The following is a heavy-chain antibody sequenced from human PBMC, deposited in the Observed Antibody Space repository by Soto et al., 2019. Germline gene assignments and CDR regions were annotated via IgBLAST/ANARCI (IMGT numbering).Heavy chain of an antibody. V-gene: IGHV1-18*01. J-gene: IGHJ6*01. CDR1: GYTFSTSA. Sequence: QVQLVQSGAEVKKPGASVKVSCKASGYTFSTSAISGVRQAPGQGLEWLGWISGYTGNTNYAQKLQGRVTMTSDTSTNTAYLELRSLRSDDTAVYYCAVPNIAATACTEDYYYYGMDVW. D-gene: IGHD6-13*01. CDR3: AVPNIAATACTEDYYYYGMDV. CDR2: ISGYTGNT.